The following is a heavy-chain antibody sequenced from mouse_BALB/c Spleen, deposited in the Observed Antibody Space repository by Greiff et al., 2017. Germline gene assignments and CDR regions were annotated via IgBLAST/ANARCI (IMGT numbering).Heavy chain of an antibody. CDR1: GYTFTSYW. CDR3: ARREGLRQSYAMDY. D-gene: IGHD2-4*01. Sequence: VQLQQPGAELVKPGASVKLSCKASGYTFTSYWMHWVKQRPGQGLEWIGEINPSNGRTNYNEKFKSKATLTVDKSSSTAYMQLSSLTSEDSAVYYCARREGLRQSYAMDYWGQGTSVTVSS. J-gene: IGHJ4*01. V-gene: IGHV1S81*02. CDR2: INPSNGRT.